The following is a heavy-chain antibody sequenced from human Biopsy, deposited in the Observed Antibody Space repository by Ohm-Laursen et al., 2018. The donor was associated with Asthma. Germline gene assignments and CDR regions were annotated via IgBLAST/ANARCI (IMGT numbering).Heavy chain of an antibody. D-gene: IGHD1-20*01. CDR2: IDQSGYT. Sequence: SETLSLTCTVYGGYLTGHYWNWIRQPPGKGLEWIGEIDQSGYTNYNPSLRSRVTRSADTSKNQFHLNLSSVTAADTAVYFCARAAITGIRGWFDPWGQGTQVTVSS. CDR3: ARAAITGIRGWFDP. V-gene: IGHV4-34*01. CDR1: GGYLTGHY. J-gene: IGHJ5*02.